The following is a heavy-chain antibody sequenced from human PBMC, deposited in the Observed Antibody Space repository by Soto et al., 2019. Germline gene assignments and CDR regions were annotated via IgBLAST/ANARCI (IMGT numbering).Heavy chain of an antibody. CDR2: INHLGSI. D-gene: IGHD2-21*01. V-gene: IGHV4-34*01. J-gene: IGHJ6*03. CDR3: ARGGISHWAYFYYMDV. Sequence: PSGTLSLTCVVSGGSLSDYCWSWIRQPPGMALEWIGEINHLGSINYNPSLKSRVTMSVDTSKNQFSLTLNSVTAADTATYYCARGGISHWAYFYYMDVWDRGTTVTVSS. CDR1: GGSLSDYC.